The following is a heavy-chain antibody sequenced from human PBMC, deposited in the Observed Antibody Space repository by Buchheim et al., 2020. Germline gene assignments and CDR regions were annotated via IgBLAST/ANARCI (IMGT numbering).Heavy chain of an antibody. CDR3: ARNVPRTGIVGAIDF. D-gene: IGHD1-26*01. CDR1: GFTFTTYA. CDR2: VSGGGDAT. V-gene: IGHV3-23*04. J-gene: IGHJ4*02. Sequence: EVQLEESGGGWVQPGGSLRLSCAASGFTFTTYAMTWVRQAAGKGLEWVSAVSGGGDATYYADSVKGRFTISRDNSKNTLYLQMDSLRAEDTAMYYCARNVPRTGIVGAIDFWGQGTL.